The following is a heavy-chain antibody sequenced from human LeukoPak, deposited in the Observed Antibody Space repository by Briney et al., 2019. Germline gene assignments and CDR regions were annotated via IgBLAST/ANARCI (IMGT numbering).Heavy chain of an antibody. Sequence: SETLSLTCTVSGGSISDYYWSWIRQPPGKGLEWIGYVYYSGSTSHNPSLKSRVTISVDTSKNQFSLKVSSVTAADTALYYCARGHLVFAYWGQGTLVTVSS. CDR1: GGSISDYY. D-gene: IGHD6-6*01. CDR2: VYYSGST. CDR3: ARGHLVFAY. V-gene: IGHV4-59*01. J-gene: IGHJ4*02.